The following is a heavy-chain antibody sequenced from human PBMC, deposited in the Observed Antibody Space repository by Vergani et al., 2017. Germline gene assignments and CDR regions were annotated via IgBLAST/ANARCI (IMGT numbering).Heavy chain of an antibody. CDR2: IITFFGTT. Sequence: QVQLVQSGAEVKKPGSSVKVSCKASGGPFKNSAFSWVRQVPGQGLEWMGRIITFFGTTDYAQKFQGRFTIIADEFTKTVDMQLSNLRSEDTAVYYCARDRRYYYDTSGYMALENWGQGTLVTVSS. V-gene: IGHV1-69*13. CDR1: GGPFKNSA. CDR3: ARDRRYYYDTSGYMALEN. J-gene: IGHJ4*02. D-gene: IGHD3-22*01.